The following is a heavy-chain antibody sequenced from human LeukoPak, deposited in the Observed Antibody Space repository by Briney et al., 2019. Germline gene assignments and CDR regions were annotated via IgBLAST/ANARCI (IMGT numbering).Heavy chain of an antibody. CDR3: ARGGYYFDY. CDR2: ISYDGSNK. D-gene: IGHD6-25*01. CDR1: GFTFSSYG. J-gene: IGHJ4*02. Sequence: GGSLRLSCAASGFTFSSYGMHWVRQAPGKGLEWVAVISYDGSNKYYADSVKGRFTISRDNSKNTLYLQMNSLRAEDTAVYYCARGGYYFDYWGQGTLVTVSS. V-gene: IGHV3-30*03.